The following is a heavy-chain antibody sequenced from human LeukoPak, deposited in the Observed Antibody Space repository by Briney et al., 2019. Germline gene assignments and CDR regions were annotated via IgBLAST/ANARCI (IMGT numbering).Heavy chain of an antibody. Sequence: PGGSLRLSCAVSGFTFSLYTMHWVRQPPGKGLEWVAIILYDGSDKYYTDSVKGRFTISRDNSKNTLYLQMNSLRAEDTAVYYCTRDTWGGTLCTWGQGTTVTVSS. D-gene: IGHD1-7*01. CDR2: ILYDGSDK. V-gene: IGHV3-30*04. J-gene: IGHJ3*01. CDR1: GFTFSLYT. CDR3: TRDTWGGTLCT.